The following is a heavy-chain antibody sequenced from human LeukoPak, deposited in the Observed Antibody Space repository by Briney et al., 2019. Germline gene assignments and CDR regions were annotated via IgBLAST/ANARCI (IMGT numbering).Heavy chain of an antibody. D-gene: IGHD6-19*01. Sequence: ASVKVTCKASGYTFTGYYMYWVRQAPGQGLEGMGRINPNSGGTNYAQKFQGRVTMTRDKSISTAYMELSKLRSQATAVYYCARVFKGSGGYGEIDYWGQGTLVIVSS. CDR3: ARVFKGSGGYGEIDY. CDR1: GYTFTGYY. V-gene: IGHV1-2*06. J-gene: IGHJ4*02. CDR2: INPNSGGT.